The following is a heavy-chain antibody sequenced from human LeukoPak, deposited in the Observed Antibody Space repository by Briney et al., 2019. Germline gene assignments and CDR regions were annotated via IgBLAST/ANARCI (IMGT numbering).Heavy chain of an antibody. CDR1: AYIFKNYY. V-gene: IGHV1-46*02. CDR2: ISLSAGSI. D-gene: IGHD1-26*01. CDR3: AKDAGDKSNYYGLDV. J-gene: IGHJ6*02. Sequence: GASVKVSCKASAYIFKNYYMHWVRQAPGQGLEWMGRISLSAGSISYAQKFRGSLTISRDTSTSTVYMELSSLRSEDTAVYYCAKDAGDKSNYYGLDVWGQGTTVTVSS.